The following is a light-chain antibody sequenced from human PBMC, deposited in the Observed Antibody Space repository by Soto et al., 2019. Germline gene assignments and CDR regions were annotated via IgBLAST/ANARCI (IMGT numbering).Light chain of an antibody. CDR1: SGSIASNH. CDR3: QSYDDNNVV. Sequence: NFMLTQPHSVSESPGQTVAISCTRSSGSIASNHVQWYQQRPGSAPTTMIYQNDQRPSGVPDRFSGSIDSSSNSASLTISGLKTEDEAYYYCQSYDDNNVVFGGGTKLTVL. CDR2: QND. V-gene: IGLV6-57*04. J-gene: IGLJ2*01.